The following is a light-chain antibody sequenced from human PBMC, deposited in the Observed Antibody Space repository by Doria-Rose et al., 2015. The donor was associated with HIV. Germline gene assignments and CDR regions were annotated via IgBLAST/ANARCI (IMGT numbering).Light chain of an antibody. CDR3: QQYYSYPPT. CDR1: QDISNY. CDR2: AAS. J-gene: IGKJ1*01. Sequence: AIRMTQSPSSLSASTGDRVTITCRASQDISNYLAWYQQKPGKAPKLLIYAASTLQSWVPSRFSGSGSGTDFTLTISYLQSEDFATYYCQQYYSYPPTFGQGTKVEVK. V-gene: IGKV1-8*01.